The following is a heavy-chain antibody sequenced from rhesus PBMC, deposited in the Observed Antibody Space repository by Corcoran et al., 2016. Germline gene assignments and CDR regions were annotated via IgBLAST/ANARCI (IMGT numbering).Heavy chain of an antibody. V-gene: IGHV4-122*02. CDR3: ARVPYSGSFWYFDR. D-gene: IGHD6-25*01. CDR2: ISYSGST. J-gene: IGHJ2*01. Sequence: QLQLQESGPGLVKPSETLSLTCAVSGYSISSGYGWSWIRQPPGKGLEWIGYISYSGSTSYNPSLKSRVTISRDTSKNQFSLKLSSVTAADTAVYYCARVPYSGSFWYFDRWGPGTPITISS. CDR1: GYSISSGYG.